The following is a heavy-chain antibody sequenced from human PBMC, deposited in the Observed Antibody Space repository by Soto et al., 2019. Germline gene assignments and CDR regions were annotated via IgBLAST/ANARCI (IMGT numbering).Heavy chain of an antibody. CDR2: MNPNSGNT. CDR1: GYTFTRYD. V-gene: IGHV1-8*01. CDR3: ARGPYYDSSGYPDAFDI. Sequence: ASVKVSCKASGYTFTRYDINWVRQATGQGLEWMGWMNPNSGNTGYAQKFQGRVTMTRNTSISTAYMELSSLRSEDTAVYYCARGPYYDSSGYPDAFDIWGQGTMVTVSS. D-gene: IGHD3-22*01. J-gene: IGHJ3*02.